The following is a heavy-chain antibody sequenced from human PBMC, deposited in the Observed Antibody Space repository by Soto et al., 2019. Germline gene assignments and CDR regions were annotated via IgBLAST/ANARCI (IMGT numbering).Heavy chain of an antibody. Sequence: SVKVSCKASGGTFSSYAISWVRQAPGQGLEWMGGIIPIFGTANYAQKFQGRVTITADESTSTAYMELSSLRSEDTAVYYCARMGYSGGWYGSHHAFDIWGQGTMVTVSS. CDR3: ARMGYSGGWYGSHHAFDI. CDR2: IIPIFGTA. CDR1: GGTFSSYA. D-gene: IGHD6-19*01. J-gene: IGHJ3*02. V-gene: IGHV1-69*13.